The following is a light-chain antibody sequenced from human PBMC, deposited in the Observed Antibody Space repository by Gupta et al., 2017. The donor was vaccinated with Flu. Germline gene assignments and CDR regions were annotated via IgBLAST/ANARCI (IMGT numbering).Light chain of an antibody. J-gene: IGLJ2*01. CDR3: QAWVSNIVV. CDR1: ELGDKY. V-gene: IGLV3-1*01. CDR2: QDS. Sequence: SYELTQPFAVSVSAGQTASIPCSGDELGDKYVCWYQRKPGQSPVLVLYQDSQRPSGIPERFSGSNSGNTATLTISGTQAMDEADYYCQAWVSNIVVFGGGTKLTVI.